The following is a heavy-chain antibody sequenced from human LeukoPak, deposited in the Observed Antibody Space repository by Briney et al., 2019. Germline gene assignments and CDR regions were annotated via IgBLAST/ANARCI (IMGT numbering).Heavy chain of an antibody. CDR1: GYPFTTYG. D-gene: IGHD5-12*01. J-gene: IGHJ4*02. CDR3: ARFGGYGGEGYFDY. CDR2: ISTYNGDT. V-gene: IGHV1-18*01. Sequence: EASVKVSCKASGYPFTTYGINWVRQAPGQGLEWMGWISTYNGDTNYAQKFQGRVTMTTDTSTSTAYMELRSLRSDDTAVYYCARFGGYGGEGYFDYWGQGSLVTVSS.